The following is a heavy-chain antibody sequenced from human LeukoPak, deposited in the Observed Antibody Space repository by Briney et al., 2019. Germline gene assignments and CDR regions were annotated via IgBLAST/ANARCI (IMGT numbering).Heavy chain of an antibody. V-gene: IGHV4-59*08. CDR2: IYYSGST. J-gene: IGHJ4*02. Sequence: SETLSLTCTVSGGFISSYYWSWIRQPPGKGLEWIGYIYYSGSTNYNPSLKSRVTISVDTSKNQFSLKLSSVTAADTAVYYCARHGYSSGWYLHYWGQGTLVTVSS. CDR1: GGFISSYY. CDR3: ARHGYSSGWYLHY. D-gene: IGHD6-19*01.